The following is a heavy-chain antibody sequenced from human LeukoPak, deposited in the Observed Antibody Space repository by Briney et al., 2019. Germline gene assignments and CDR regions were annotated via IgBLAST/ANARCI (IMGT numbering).Heavy chain of an antibody. CDR3: AKLLSTTNNFYYYDMDV. Sequence: GESLRLSCAASGFTFSDYGMHWVRQAPGKGLEWVAFIRYDGSHKYYADSWKGRVTISRDNSNNTLYLQMSSLRVEDTAVYYCAKLLSTTNNFYYYDMDVWRKGTTVTVSS. D-gene: IGHD3-16*02. J-gene: IGHJ6*03. CDR2: IRYDGSHK. CDR1: GFTFSDYG. V-gene: IGHV3-30*02.